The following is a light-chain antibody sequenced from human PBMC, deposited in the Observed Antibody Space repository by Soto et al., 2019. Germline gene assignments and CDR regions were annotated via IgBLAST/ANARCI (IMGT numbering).Light chain of an antibody. CDR1: ESIGNW. CDR3: QQYDSSPRT. V-gene: IGKV1-5*01. Sequence: DIQMTQSPSTLSASEGDRVTITCRASESIGNWLAWYQQKPGKVPKLLIYDASTLESGVPSRFSGSGSGTEFTLTISRLEPEDFAVYYCQQYDSSPRTFGQGTKVDI. J-gene: IGKJ1*01. CDR2: DAS.